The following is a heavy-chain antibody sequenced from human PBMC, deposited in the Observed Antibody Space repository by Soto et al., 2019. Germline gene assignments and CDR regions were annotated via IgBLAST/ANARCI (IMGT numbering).Heavy chain of an antibody. CDR3: AKTSVLLPAATSGGAPYNYYALDV. CDR1: GFTFSSYW. J-gene: IGHJ6*02. D-gene: IGHD2-2*01. Sequence: GGSLRLSCAASGFTFSSYWMSWVRQAPGKGLEWVANIKQDGGEKKYVDSVKGRSIISRDNAKNSLYLQMNSLRAEDTAVYYCAKTSVLLPAATSGGAPYNYYALDVWGRGTTVTVSS. V-gene: IGHV3-7*03. CDR2: IKQDGGEK.